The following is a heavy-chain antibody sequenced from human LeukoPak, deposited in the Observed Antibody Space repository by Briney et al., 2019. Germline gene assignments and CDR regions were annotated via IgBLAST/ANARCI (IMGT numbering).Heavy chain of an antibody. CDR3: ARYCSGGSCHFWDYGMDV. J-gene: IGHJ6*02. V-gene: IGHV3-21*01. CDR2: ISSSSYI. CDR1: GFTFSSYA. D-gene: IGHD2-15*01. Sequence: GGSLRLSCAASGFTFSSYAMSWVRQAPGKGLEWVPSISSSSYIYYADSVKGRFTISRDNAKNSLYLQMNSLRAEDTAVYYCARYCSGGSCHFWDYGMDVWGQGTTVTVSS.